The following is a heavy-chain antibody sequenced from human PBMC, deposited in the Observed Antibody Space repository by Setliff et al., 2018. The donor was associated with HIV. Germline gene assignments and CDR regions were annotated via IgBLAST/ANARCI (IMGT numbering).Heavy chain of an antibody. J-gene: IGHJ4*02. CDR1: GFTFSVHG. Sequence: PGGSLRLSCAASGFTFSVHGMHWLRRAPGKGLEWVAFINYDEASAYYADSVKGRVTISRDNSKNTLYLQMNSLRGEDTAVYYCAKDSNWEPRHPKFFDSWGQGTLVTVSS. CDR2: INYDEASA. D-gene: IGHD1-26*01. CDR3: AKDSNWEPRHPKFFDS. V-gene: IGHV3-30*02.